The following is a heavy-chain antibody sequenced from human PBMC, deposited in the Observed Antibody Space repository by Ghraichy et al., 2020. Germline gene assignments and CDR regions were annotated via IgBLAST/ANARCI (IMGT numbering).Heavy chain of an antibody. Sequence: LTCAASGFTFSDYYMSWIRQAPGKGLEWVSYISSSGSTIYYADSVKGRFTISRDNAKNSLYLQMNSLRAEDTAVYYCASSATDYYDSSGWGQGTLVTVSS. V-gene: IGHV3-11*01. J-gene: IGHJ4*02. CDR3: ASSATDYYDSSG. CDR2: ISSSGSTI. D-gene: IGHD3-22*01. CDR1: GFTFSDYY.